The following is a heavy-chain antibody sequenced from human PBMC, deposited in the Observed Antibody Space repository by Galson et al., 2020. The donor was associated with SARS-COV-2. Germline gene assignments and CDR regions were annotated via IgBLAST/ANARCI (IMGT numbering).Heavy chain of an antibody. V-gene: IGHV2-5*01. Sequence: SGPTLVKPTQTLTQTCSISGPSLTTPGVGVGWIRRTPEKALEWLTVIYRNDDKRYSPSLKSRVTITKDTSKNQVVLTMTNMDPVDTATYYGTHSCLVGKSIRGYQYYYAMDIWGQGTTVTVSS. CDR1: GPSLTTPGVG. D-gene: IGHD1-26*01. J-gene: IGHJ6*01. CDR3: THSCLVGKSIRGYQYYYAMDI. CDR2: IYRNDDK.